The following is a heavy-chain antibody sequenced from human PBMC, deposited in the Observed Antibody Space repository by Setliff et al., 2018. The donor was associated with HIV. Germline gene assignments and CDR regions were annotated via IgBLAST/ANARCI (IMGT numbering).Heavy chain of an antibody. J-gene: IGHJ6*03. V-gene: IGHV1-18*01. CDR2: ISAYNGII. Sequence: ASVKVSCKASGYTFTNYGITWVRQAPGQGLEWMGWISAYNGIINYAQNLQGRVTMTTDTSTRTAYMEQRSLRSDDTAVYYCARTSTMVRGVIMDYYYYMDVWGKGSTVTVSS. CDR1: GYTFTNYG. CDR3: ARTSTMVRGVIMDYYYYMDV. D-gene: IGHD3-10*01.